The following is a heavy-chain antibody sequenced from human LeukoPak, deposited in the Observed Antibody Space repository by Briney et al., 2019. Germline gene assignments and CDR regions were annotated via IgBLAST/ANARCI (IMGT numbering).Heavy chain of an antibody. J-gene: IGHJ4*02. D-gene: IGHD6-19*01. CDR3: ARAGSGSGWYFDY. Sequence: GESLKISCKGSGYSFTSYWIAWVRQMPGKGLEWMGWISPYNGDTRYVQKLQGRVTMTTDTSTSTAYMELRSLRFDDTAVYYCARAGSGSGWYFDYWGQGTLVTVSS. CDR1: GYSFTSYW. V-gene: IGHV1-18*04. CDR2: ISPYNGDT.